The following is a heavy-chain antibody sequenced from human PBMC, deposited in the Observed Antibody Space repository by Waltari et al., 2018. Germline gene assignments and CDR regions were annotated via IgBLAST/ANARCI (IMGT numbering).Heavy chain of an antibody. CDR3: ARGFDGWPFDY. CDR2: IHHSGRP. V-gene: IGHV4-4*02. Sequence: QVLLKESGSGLVKPSGTLSLACDVSGGSFSSNDWWSWVRQPPGKGLEWICEIHHSGRPKYNPSLKSRVVMSVDTSKNQVSLTMESVSAADTAVYYCARGFDGWPFDYWGQGILVIVSS. D-gene: IGHD6-19*01. J-gene: IGHJ4*02. CDR1: GGSFSSNDW.